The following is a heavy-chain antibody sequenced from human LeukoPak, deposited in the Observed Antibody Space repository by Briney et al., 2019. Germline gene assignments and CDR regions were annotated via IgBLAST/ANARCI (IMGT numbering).Heavy chain of an antibody. CDR1: GGSFSGYY. V-gene: IGHV4-34*01. Sequence: SETLSLTCAVYGGSFSGYYWSWIRQPPGKGLEWIGEINHSGSTNYNPSLKSRVTISVDTSKNQFSLKLSSVTAADTAVYYCARERRAVAGTRYFDYWGQGTLVTVFS. CDR2: INHSGST. J-gene: IGHJ4*02. D-gene: IGHD6-19*01. CDR3: ARERRAVAGTRYFDY.